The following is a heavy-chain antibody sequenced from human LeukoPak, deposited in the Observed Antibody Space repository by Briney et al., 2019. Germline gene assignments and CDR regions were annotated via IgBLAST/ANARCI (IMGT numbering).Heavy chain of an antibody. J-gene: IGHJ6*02. Sequence: GESLKIPCKGPGYTFTSYWITWVRQMPGKGLEWRGRIEPSDSYTNHSPSFQGHVTISADKSISTAYLQWSSLKASDTAMYYCARHRPRDLGKWKDDAQVEVWGQGPTVTVS. CDR2: IEPSDSYT. CDR1: GYTFTSYW. D-gene: IGHD1-1*01. CDR3: ARHRPRDLGKWKDDAQVEV. V-gene: IGHV5-10-1*01.